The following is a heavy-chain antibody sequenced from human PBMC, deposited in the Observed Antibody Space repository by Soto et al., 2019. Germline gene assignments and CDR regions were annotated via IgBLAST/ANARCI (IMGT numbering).Heavy chain of an antibody. V-gene: IGHV1-18*01. CDR2: ISAYDGST. Sequence: ASVKVSCKASGYTFTSYGISWVRQAPGQGLEWMGRISAYDGSTNYAQKFQGRVTMTRDTSTSTAYMELSSLRSEDTAVYYCARGPNDSSGPCDYWGQGTLVTVSS. J-gene: IGHJ4*02. D-gene: IGHD3-22*01. CDR3: ARGPNDSSGPCDY. CDR1: GYTFTSYG.